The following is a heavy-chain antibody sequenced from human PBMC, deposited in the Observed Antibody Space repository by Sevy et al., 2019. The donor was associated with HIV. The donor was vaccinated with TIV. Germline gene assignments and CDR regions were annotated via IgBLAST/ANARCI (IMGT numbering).Heavy chain of an antibody. V-gene: IGHV3-48*02. CDR3: ARDRGGTGGFGY. CDR1: GFTFSSYS. Sequence: GGSLRLSCAASGFTFSSYSMNWVRQAPGKGLEWVSYISSSSTIYYAGSVKGRFTISRDNAKNSLYLQMNSLRDEDTAVYYCARDRGGTGGFGYWGQGTLVTVSS. J-gene: IGHJ4*02. D-gene: IGHD3-10*01. CDR2: ISSSSTI.